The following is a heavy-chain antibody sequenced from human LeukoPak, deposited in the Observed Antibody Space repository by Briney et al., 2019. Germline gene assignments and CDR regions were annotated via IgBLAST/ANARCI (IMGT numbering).Heavy chain of an antibody. CDR1: GYTFTGYY. Sequence: ASVKVSSKASGYTFTGYYINRGRLAPGQGLEWMGWINHNSGDTNYAHTFQGRVTMTRDNSNSTPYLQMSRLRSDDTAMYYCARDFGVFGAGRWTGHDYSGQGTLVTVSS. CDR2: INHNSGDT. CDR3: ARDFGVFGAGRWTGHDY. J-gene: IGHJ4*02. V-gene: IGHV1-2*02. D-gene: IGHD3-10*01.